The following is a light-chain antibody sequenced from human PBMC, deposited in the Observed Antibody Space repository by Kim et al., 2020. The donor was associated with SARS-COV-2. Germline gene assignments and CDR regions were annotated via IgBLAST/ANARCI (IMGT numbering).Light chain of an antibody. CDR1: QMISTS. Sequence: LAPGERAALSCRASQMISTSLAWDQQKPGQPPRLHICAASKRATGTPARFSGSGSGTDFTLTISSLEPEDFVIYFCQRRSNWPLSCGQGTRLEIK. CDR2: AAS. V-gene: IGKV3-11*01. J-gene: IGKJ5*01. CDR3: QRRSNWPLS.